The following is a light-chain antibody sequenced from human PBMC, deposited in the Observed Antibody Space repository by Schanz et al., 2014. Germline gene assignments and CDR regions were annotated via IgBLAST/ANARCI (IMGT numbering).Light chain of an antibody. Sequence: QSVLTQPPSASGTPGQRVTISCSGSNSNIGTNTVNWYQQFPGTAPKLLIYSNNQRPSGVPDRFSGSKSGTSASLAIRGLQSEDEADYYCATWDDSLNGWVFGGGTKLTVL. CDR3: ATWDDSLNGWV. V-gene: IGLV1-44*01. J-gene: IGLJ3*02. CDR2: SNN. CDR1: NSNIGTNT.